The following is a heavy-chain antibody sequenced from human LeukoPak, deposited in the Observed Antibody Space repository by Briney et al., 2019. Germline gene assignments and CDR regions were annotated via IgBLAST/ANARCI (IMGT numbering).Heavy chain of an antibody. Sequence: ASVKVSCKASGYTFTSYGISWARQAPGQGLEWMGWISAYNGNTNYAQKLQGRVTMTTDTSTSTAYMELRSLRSDGTAVYYCARVRVAVAVYWFDPWGQGTLVTVSS. V-gene: IGHV1-18*01. CDR2: ISAYNGNT. CDR1: GYTFTSYG. J-gene: IGHJ5*02. CDR3: ARVRVAVAVYWFDP. D-gene: IGHD6-19*01.